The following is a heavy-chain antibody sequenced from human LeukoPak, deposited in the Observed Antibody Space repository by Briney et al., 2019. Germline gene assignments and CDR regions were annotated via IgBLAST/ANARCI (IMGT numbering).Heavy chain of an antibody. CDR1: GFTFSSYA. D-gene: IGHD2-15*01. Sequence: GGSLRLSCAASGFTFSSYAMSWVRQAPGKGLEWVSGISGSGGSTYYADSVKGRFTISRDNFKNTLYLQMNSLRAEDTAVYYCAKVDGVVVAARLAYFDYWGQGTLVTVSS. CDR3: AKVDGVVVAARLAYFDY. CDR2: ISGSGGST. J-gene: IGHJ4*02. V-gene: IGHV3-23*01.